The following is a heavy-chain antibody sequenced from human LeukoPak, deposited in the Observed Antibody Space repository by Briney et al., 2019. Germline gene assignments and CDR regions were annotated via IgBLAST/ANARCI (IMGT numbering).Heavy chain of an antibody. J-gene: IGHJ5*02. CDR2: INSDGSEG. CDR1: GFTFSGFW. Sequence: PGGSLRLSCAVSGFTFSGFWMSWSRQAPGKGLEWVASINSDGSEGYYADVVKGRFTISRDNAKNSLYLQINSLRAEDTAVYYCARVVPDDYGDYERFDPWGQGTLVTVSS. V-gene: IGHV3-7*03. CDR3: ARVVPDDYGDYERFDP. D-gene: IGHD4-17*01.